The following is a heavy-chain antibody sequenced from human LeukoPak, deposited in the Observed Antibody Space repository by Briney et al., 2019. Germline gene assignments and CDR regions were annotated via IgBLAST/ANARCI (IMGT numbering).Heavy chain of an antibody. J-gene: IGHJ4*02. D-gene: IGHD6-13*01. CDR1: GDSFSSNSAA. Sequence: SQTLSLTCAISGDSFSSNSAALNWIRQSPSKGLEWLGRTYYRSKWYNDYAVSVKSRITINPDTSKNQFSLQLNSVTPEDTAVYYCAREGRGSWYGVDYWGQGTLVTVSS. V-gene: IGHV6-1*01. CDR3: AREGRGSWYGVDY. CDR2: TYYRSKWYN.